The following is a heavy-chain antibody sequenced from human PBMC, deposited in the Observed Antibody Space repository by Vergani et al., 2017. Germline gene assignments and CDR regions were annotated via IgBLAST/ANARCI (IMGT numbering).Heavy chain of an antibody. CDR2: ISSSSSYI. Sequence: EVQLVESGGGLVKPGGSLRLSCAASGFPFSSYSMNWVRQAPGKGLEWVSSISSSSSYIYYAESVKGRFTISRDNAKNSLYLQMNSLRAEDTAVYYCARDRDIQLWSPSGMDVWGQGTTVTVSS. CDR1: GFPFSSYS. CDR3: ARDRDIQLWSPSGMDV. V-gene: IGHV3-21*01. D-gene: IGHD5-18*01. J-gene: IGHJ6*02.